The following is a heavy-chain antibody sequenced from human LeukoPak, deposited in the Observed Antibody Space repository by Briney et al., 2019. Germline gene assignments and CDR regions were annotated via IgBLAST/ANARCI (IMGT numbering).Heavy chain of an antibody. CDR3: ARGKLRFLEWLSLGLDY. J-gene: IGHJ4*02. CDR2: IWYDGSNK. Sequence: GGSLRLSCAASGFTFSSYGMHWVRQAPGKGLEWVAVIWYDGSNKYYADSVKGRFTISRDNSKNTLYLQMSSLRAEDTAVYYCARGKLRFLEWLSLGLDYWGQGTLVTVSS. D-gene: IGHD3-3*01. V-gene: IGHV3-33*01. CDR1: GFTFSSYG.